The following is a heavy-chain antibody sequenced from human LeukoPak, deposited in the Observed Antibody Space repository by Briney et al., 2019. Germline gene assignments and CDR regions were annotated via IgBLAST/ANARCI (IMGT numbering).Heavy chain of an antibody. CDR1: GGSFSGYY. Sequence: PSETLSLPCAVYGGSFSGYYWSWIRQPPGKGLEWIGEINHSGSTNYNPSLKSRVTIPVDTSKNQFSLRLSSVTAADTAVYYCATPQGGVGPWGQGTLVTVSS. CDR2: INHSGST. D-gene: IGHD1-26*01. J-gene: IGHJ4*02. CDR3: ATPQGGVGP. V-gene: IGHV4-34*01.